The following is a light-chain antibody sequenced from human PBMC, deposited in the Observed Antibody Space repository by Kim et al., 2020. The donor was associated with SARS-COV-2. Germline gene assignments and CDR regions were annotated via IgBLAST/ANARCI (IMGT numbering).Light chain of an antibody. CDR1: SLRSYY. CDR2: GKN. CDR3: NSRDSSGNHLNWV. J-gene: IGLJ3*02. Sequence: QTVRITCQGDSLRSYYASWYQQKPGQAPVLVIYGKNNRPSGIPDRFSGSSSGNTASLTITGAQAEDEADYYCNSRDSSGNHLNWVFGGGTQLTV. V-gene: IGLV3-19*01.